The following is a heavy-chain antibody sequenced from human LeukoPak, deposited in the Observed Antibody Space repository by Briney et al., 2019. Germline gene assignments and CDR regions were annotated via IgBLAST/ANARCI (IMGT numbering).Heavy chain of an antibody. CDR1: GGSISSYY. D-gene: IGHD3-22*01. V-gene: IGHV4-59*01. J-gene: IGHJ4*02. CDR3: ARGAHYYDSSGYYYTVITDY. CDR2: IYYSGST. Sequence: PSETLSPTCPVHGGSISSYYWSWIRQPPGKGLEWIGYIYYSGSTNYNPSLKSRVTISVDTSKNQFSLKLSSVTAADTAVYYCARGAHYYDSSGYYYTVITDYWGQGTLVTVSS.